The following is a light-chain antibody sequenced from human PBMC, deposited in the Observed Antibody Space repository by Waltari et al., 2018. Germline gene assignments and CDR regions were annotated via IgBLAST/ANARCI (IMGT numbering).Light chain of an antibody. CDR2: WAS. Sequence: DIVMTQSPDSLPVSLGERAPFNCKSSQSIMYSSNNQNFLAWYQKKPGHPPKLLIYWASTRQSGVPDRFTGSWSGTDFTLTISSLQAEDVAVYYCQQYFVTPFTFGPGTRVEIK. V-gene: IGKV4-1*01. CDR3: QQYFVTPFT. J-gene: IGKJ3*01. CDR1: QSIMYSSNNQNF.